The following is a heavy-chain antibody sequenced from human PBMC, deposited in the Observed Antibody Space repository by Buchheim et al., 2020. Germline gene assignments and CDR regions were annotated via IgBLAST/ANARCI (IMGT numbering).Heavy chain of an antibody. CDR1: GFTFSSYD. D-gene: IGHD3-3*01. CDR2: ISYDGSNK. J-gene: IGHJ4*02. V-gene: IGHV3-30*18. Sequence: QVQLVEFGGGVVQPGRSLRLSCAASGFTFSSYDMHWVRQAPGKGLEWVAVISYDGSNKYYADSVKGRFTISRDNSKNTLYLQMNSLRAEDTAVYYCAKDQDVYDFWSGYYPDYWGQGTL. CDR3: AKDQDVYDFWSGYYPDY.